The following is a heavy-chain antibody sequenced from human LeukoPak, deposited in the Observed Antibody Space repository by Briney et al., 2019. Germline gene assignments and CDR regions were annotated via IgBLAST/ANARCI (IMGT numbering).Heavy chain of an antibody. D-gene: IGHD3-22*01. Sequence: ASVKVSCKASGGTFSSYAISWVRQAPGQGLEWMGRIIPILGIANYAQKFQGRVTITADKSTSTAYMERSSLRSEDTAVYYCATYSYYYGSSGYFTWTYWGQGTLVTVSS. CDR2: IIPILGIA. V-gene: IGHV1-69*04. CDR1: GGTFSSYA. CDR3: ATYSYYYGSSGYFTWTY. J-gene: IGHJ4*02.